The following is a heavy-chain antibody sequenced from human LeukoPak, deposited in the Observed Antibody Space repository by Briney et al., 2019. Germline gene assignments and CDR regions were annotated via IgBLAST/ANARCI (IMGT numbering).Heavy chain of an antibody. Sequence: SETLSLTCTVSGGFVSSGSYYWSWIRQPPGKGLEWIGYIYYSGSTNYNPSLKSRVTISVDTSKNQFSLKLSSVTAADTAVYYCARTMVRGVHGSWGQGTLVTVSS. J-gene: IGHJ5*02. CDR3: ARTMVRGVHGS. CDR2: IYYSGST. D-gene: IGHD3-10*01. CDR1: GGFVSSGSYY. V-gene: IGHV4-61*01.